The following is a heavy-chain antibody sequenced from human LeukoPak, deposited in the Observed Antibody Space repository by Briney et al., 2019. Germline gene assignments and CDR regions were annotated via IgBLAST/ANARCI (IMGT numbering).Heavy chain of an antibody. V-gene: IGHV1-18*04. D-gene: IGHD6-19*01. CDR3: ARDRARQWLVSDPFDY. J-gene: IGHJ4*02. CDR2: ISAYNGNT. CDR1: GYSFTSHY. Sequence: WASVKVSCKASGYSFTSHYMHWVRQAPGQGLEWMGWISAYNGNTNYAQKLQGRVTMTTDTSTSTAYMELRSLRSDDTAVYYCARDRARQWLVSDPFDYWGQGTLVTVSS.